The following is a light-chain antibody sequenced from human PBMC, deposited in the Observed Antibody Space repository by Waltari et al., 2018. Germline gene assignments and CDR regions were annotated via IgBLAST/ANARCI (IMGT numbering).Light chain of an antibody. Sequence: DIQMTQSPSSLSASVGDRVTITCQASQDFSNYLNWYQQKPGKAPKLLIYDTSTLETGVPSRFSGSGSGTDFTFTISSLQPEDIATYYCQQYDNLPYTFGQGTKLEIK. CDR3: QQYDNLPYT. CDR1: QDFSNY. V-gene: IGKV1-33*01. J-gene: IGKJ2*01. CDR2: DTS.